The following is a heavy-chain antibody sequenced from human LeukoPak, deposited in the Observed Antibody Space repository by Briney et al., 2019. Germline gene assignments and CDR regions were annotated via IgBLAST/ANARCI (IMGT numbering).Heavy chain of an antibody. D-gene: IGHD3-10*01. J-gene: IGHJ4*02. CDR3: AKQSSYYYGSGSYYTL. CDR1: GFTFDDYA. Sequence: GGSLRLSCAASGFTFDDYAMRWVRQAPGKGMEWVSLISGDGGSTYYADCVKGRLTISRDNSKNSMYLQMNSLRTEDTALYYCAKQSSYYYGSGSYYTLWGQGTLVTVSS. V-gene: IGHV3-43*02. CDR2: ISGDGGST.